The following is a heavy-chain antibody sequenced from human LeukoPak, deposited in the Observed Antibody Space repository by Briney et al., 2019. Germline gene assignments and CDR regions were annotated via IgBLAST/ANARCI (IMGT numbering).Heavy chain of an antibody. CDR3: ARVGFGNTPHPIDY. CDR1: GGPVSSYY. CDR2: ISYSGST. D-gene: IGHD4-23*01. Sequence: SEPLSLTCTVSGGPVSSYYWSWIRRPPGKGLEWIGYISYSGSTNYNPCLKSRVTISVDTSKNQFSLQLSSVTAADTAVYYCARVGFGNTPHPIDYWGQGTLVTVSS. J-gene: IGHJ4*02. V-gene: IGHV4-59*02.